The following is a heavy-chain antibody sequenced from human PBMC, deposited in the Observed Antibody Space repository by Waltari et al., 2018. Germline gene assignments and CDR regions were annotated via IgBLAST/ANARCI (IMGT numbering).Heavy chain of an antibody. CDR1: GGSFSGYY. D-gene: IGHD2-15*01. Sequence: QVQLQQWGAGLLKPSETLSLTCAVYGGSFSGYYWSWIRQPPGKGLEWIGEINHSGSTNDNPSLKSRVTISVDTSKNQFSLKLSSVTAADTAVYYCARGDVGVVAATRGWDDYYYGMDVWGQGTTVTVSS. V-gene: IGHV4-34*01. CDR3: ARGDVGVVAATRGWDDYYYGMDV. J-gene: IGHJ6*02. CDR2: INHSGST.